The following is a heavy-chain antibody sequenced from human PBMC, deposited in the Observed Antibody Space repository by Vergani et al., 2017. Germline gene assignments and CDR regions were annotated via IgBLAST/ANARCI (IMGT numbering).Heavy chain of an antibody. Sequence: EVQLVESGGGLVKPGGSLRLSCAASGFTFSDAWMSWVRQAPGKGLEWLGRIKTKTGGGTTDYAAPVKGRFTISRDDSKNTLYLQMNSLKTEDTAVYYCTTIDIDAQVWGQGTLVTVSS. CDR1: GFTFSDAW. V-gene: IGHV3-15*01. D-gene: IGHD2-2*01. CDR3: TTIDIDAQV. CDR2: IKTKTGGGTT. J-gene: IGHJ4*02.